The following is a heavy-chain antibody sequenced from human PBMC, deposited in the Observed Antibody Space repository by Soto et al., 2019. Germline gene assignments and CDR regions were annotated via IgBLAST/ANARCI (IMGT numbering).Heavy chain of an antibody. V-gene: IGHV6-1*01. Sequence: SQTLSLTCAISGDSVSSNNAAWNLIMQSPSRGLEWLGRTYYRSKWSNDYAVSVKSRITINPDISKNQFSLQLNSVTPEDTAVYYCARQTKNYAMDVWGRGTTVTVSS. CDR2: TYYRSKWSN. J-gene: IGHJ6*02. CDR1: GDSVSSNNAA. CDR3: ARQTKNYAMDV.